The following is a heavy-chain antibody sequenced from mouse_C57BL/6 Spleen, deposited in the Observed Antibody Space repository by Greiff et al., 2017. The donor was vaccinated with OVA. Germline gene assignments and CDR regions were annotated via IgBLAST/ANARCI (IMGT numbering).Heavy chain of an antibody. D-gene: IGHD1-1*01. J-gene: IGHJ1*03. CDR3: IRNYYGSRGYFDV. V-gene: IGHV1-15*01. CDR2: IDPETGGT. Sequence: QVQLQQSGAELVRPGASVTLSCKASGYTFTDYEMHWVKQTPVHGLEWIGAIDPETGGTAYNQKFKGKAILTADKSSSTAYMELRSLTSEDSAVYYCIRNYYGSRGYFDVWGTGTTVTVSS. CDR1: GYTFTDYE.